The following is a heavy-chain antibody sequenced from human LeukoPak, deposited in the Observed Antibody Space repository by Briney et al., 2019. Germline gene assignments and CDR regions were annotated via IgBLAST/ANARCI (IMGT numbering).Heavy chain of an antibody. CDR3: ARGAAVGQTRDY. J-gene: IGHJ4*02. V-gene: IGHV1-2*06. Sequence: ASVKVSCKASGYTFTGYYIHWVRQAPGQGLEWMGRINPNSGDRNYAQKFQGRVTTTRDTSISAAYMKLSSLRSDDTAVYYCARGAAVGQTRDYWGQGTLVTVSS. CDR1: GYTFTGYY. CDR2: INPNSGDR. D-gene: IGHD6-13*01.